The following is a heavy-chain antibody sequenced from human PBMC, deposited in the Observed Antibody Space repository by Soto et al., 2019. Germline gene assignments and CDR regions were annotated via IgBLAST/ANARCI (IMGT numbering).Heavy chain of an antibody. J-gene: IGHJ4*03. D-gene: IGHD2-15*01. CDR1: GASLSSISYY. CDR2: IFFTGTI. Sequence: SETLSLTCTVSGASLSSISYYWGWIRQPPGKGMEWVGSIFFTGTIYYNPSLKSRVSISMDTSRNQFPLMVNSVTAADTAVYYCASRHGSGGSCYNPGFDFWGQGAMVTVSS. V-gene: IGHV4-39*01. CDR3: ASRHGSGGSCYNPGFDF.